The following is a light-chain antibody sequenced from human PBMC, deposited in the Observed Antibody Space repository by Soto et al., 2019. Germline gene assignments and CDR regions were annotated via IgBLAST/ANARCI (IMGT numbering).Light chain of an antibody. J-gene: IGKJ2*01. V-gene: IGKV3-20*01. CDR1: QSVSSRY. CDR2: GTS. Sequence: EGVLTQSPGTLSLSPEERVTLSCRASQSVSSRYLAWYQQKPGQAPRLLIYGTSTRATGIPDRFSGSGSGTDFTLTISRLEPEDFAVYYCQQYGNSPLYTFGQGTKLEIK. CDR3: QQYGNSPLYT.